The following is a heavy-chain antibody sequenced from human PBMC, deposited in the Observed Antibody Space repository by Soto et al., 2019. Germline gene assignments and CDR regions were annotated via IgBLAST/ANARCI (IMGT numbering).Heavy chain of an antibody. D-gene: IGHD1-1*01. J-gene: IGHJ4*02. CDR1: GYAFTTYG. Sequence: QVHLVQSGAEVKKPGASVKVSCQGSGYAFTTYGITWVRQAPGQGLEWMGWISAHHGNTNYAQKRQGRVTVTRYTSTSTAYTELMRLRYDDPAVYYCARGGYVDYWGQGARVNASS. CDR3: ARGGYVDY. CDR2: ISAHHGNT. V-gene: IGHV1-18*01.